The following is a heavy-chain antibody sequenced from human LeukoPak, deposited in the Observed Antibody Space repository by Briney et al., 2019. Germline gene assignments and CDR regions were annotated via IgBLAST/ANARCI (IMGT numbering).Heavy chain of an antibody. D-gene: IGHD3-16*02. CDR3: AKGQGSGSYPFDY. CDR2: ISATAT. V-gene: IGHV3-23*01. Sequence: GGSLRLSCAASGFTFSSCAMSWVRQAPGKGLEWVSVISATATYYADSVKGRFTISRDTSRNTLYLQMNSLRADGTAVYYCAKGQGSGSYPFDYWGQGTLVTVSS. J-gene: IGHJ4*02. CDR1: GFTFSSCA.